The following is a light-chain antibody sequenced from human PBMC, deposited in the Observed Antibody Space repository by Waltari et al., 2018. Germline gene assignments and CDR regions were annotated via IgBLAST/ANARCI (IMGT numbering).Light chain of an antibody. CDR2: DAS. Sequence: EIVLTQSPATLPLSPGDRANLSCRASHSVNWYLAWYQQRPGQAPGLHIFDASNRATGIPATFSGSGSETDFTLSISSLQPEDSAVYYCQQRLNLPLTFGGGTKVEIK. CDR1: HSVNWY. J-gene: IGKJ4*01. V-gene: IGKV3-11*01. CDR3: QQRLNLPLT.